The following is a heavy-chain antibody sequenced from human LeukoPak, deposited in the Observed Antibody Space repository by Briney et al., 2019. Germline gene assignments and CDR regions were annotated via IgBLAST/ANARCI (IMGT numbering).Heavy chain of an antibody. J-gene: IGHJ5*02. Sequence: ASVKVSCKASGYTFTSYDINWVRQAPGQGLEWMGWMNPNSGNTGYAQKFQGRVTMTRNTSISTAYMELSSLRSEDTAVYYCARVSGYDFWSGSLNWFDPWGQGTLVTVSS. CDR1: GYTFTSYD. V-gene: IGHV1-8*01. CDR2: MNPNSGNT. CDR3: ARVSGYDFWSGSLNWFDP. D-gene: IGHD3-3*01.